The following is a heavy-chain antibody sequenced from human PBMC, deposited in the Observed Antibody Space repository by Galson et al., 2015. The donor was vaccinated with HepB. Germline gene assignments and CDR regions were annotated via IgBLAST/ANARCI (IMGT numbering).Heavy chain of an antibody. Sequence: SLRLSCAASGFTFSGSAIHWVRQTSGKGLEWVGRISIKASNYATAYAASLQGRFTISRDDSKNTAYLHMKSLKTEDTAVYYCIRMADLSGYSSSWGQGTLVTVSS. V-gene: IGHV3-73*01. CDR1: GFTFSGSA. CDR3: IRMADLSGYSSS. CDR2: ISIKASNYAT. D-gene: IGHD6-13*01. J-gene: IGHJ4*02.